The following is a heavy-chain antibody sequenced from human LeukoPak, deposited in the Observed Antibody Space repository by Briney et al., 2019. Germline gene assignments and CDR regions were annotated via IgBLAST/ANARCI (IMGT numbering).Heavy chain of an antibody. V-gene: IGHV3-23*01. CDR2: ISGSGGNT. CDR3: ARARLTGGYNFYFDF. J-gene: IGHJ4*02. CDR1: GFTFSSYA. Sequence: GGSLRLSCAASGFTFSSYAMSWVRQAPGKGLEWVSAISGSGGNTSNADSVKGRFTISRDNAKSSLFLQMNSLRAEDTAVYYCARARLTGGYNFYFDFGGQGMLVTVSS. D-gene: IGHD5-24*01.